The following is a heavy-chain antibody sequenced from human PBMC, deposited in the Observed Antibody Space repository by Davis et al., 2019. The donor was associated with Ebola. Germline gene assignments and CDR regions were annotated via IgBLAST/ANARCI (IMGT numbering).Heavy chain of an antibody. CDR3: ARESIAVAAADY. V-gene: IGHV3-33*08. J-gene: IGHJ4*02. CDR1: GFTFSSYA. D-gene: IGHD6-19*01. Sequence: GESLKISCAASGFTFSSYAMHWVRQAPGQGLEWVAAIWYDGSNKYYADSVKGRFTISRDNSKNTLYLQMNSLRAEDTAVYYCARESIAVAAADYWGQGTLVTVSS. CDR2: IWYDGSNK.